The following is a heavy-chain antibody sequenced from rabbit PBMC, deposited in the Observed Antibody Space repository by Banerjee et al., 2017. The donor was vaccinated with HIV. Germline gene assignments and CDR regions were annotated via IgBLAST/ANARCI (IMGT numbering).Heavy chain of an antibody. CDR2: INTSSGNT. Sequence: QEQLEESGGGLVQPEGSLTLTCTASGFSFSNKYVMCWVRQAPGKGLEWIACINTSSGNTVYATWAKGRFTISKTSWTTVTLQMTSLTAADTATYFCARDLTGAIGWNYNLWGQGTLVPVS. V-gene: IGHV1S45*01. CDR3: ARDLTGAIGWNYNL. J-gene: IGHJ4*01. D-gene: IGHD7-1*01. CDR1: GFSFSNKYV.